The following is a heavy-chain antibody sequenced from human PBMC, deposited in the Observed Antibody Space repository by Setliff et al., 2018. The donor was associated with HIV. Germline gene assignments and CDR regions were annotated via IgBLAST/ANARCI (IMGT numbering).Heavy chain of an antibody. CDR2: IYSSGTT. CDR1: GGPMSGYY. D-gene: IGHD2-15*01. CDR3: AKYWRASGTYVFDI. J-gene: IGHJ3*02. V-gene: IGHV4-4*08. Sequence: PSETLSLTCTVSGGPMSGYYWSWLRQSPVKGLEWIGYIYSSGTTNYNPSFKSRVSISLDTSRSQFSLMLSSVTAADTAIYYCAKYWRASGTYVFDIWGLGTMLTVS.